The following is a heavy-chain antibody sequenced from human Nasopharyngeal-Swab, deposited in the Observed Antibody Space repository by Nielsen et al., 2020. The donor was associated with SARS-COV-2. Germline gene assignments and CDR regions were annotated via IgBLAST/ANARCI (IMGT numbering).Heavy chain of an antibody. CDR3: ASYLGYCSGGSCYSLFDY. Sequence: WIRQPPGKGPEWIGYIYYNGSTYYNPSLKSRVNISPDTSKNQFSLKLSSVTAADTAVYYCASYLGYCSGGSCYSLFDYWGQGTLVTVSS. CDR2: IYYNGST. J-gene: IGHJ4*02. D-gene: IGHD2-15*01. V-gene: IGHV4-31*02.